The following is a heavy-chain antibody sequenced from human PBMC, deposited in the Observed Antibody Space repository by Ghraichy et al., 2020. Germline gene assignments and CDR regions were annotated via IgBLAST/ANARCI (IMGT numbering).Heavy chain of an antibody. CDR1: GGSFSGYY. D-gene: IGHD5-18*01. J-gene: IGHJ4*02. CDR3: ARGFPGLRGYSYGYGRTIFDY. CDR2: INHSGST. V-gene: IGHV4-34*01. Sequence: SETLSLTCAVYGGSFSGYYWSWIRQPPGKGLEWIGEINHSGSTNYNPSLKSRVTISVDTSKNQFSLKLSSVTAADTAVYYCARGFPGLRGYSYGYGRTIFDYWGQGTLVTVSS.